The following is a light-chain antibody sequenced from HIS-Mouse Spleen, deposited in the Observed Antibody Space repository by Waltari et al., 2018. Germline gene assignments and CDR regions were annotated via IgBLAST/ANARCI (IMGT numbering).Light chain of an antibody. V-gene: IGLV2-23*01. CDR3: CSYAGSSTWV. CDR2: EGS. CDR1: SSDVGRYNL. Sequence: QSALTQHASVSGSPGQSITIPCTGTSSDVGRYNLVSWYQQHPGKAPNLMIYEGSKRPSGVSNRFSGSKSGNTASLTISGLQAEDEADYYCCSYAGSSTWVFGGGTKLTVL. J-gene: IGLJ3*02.